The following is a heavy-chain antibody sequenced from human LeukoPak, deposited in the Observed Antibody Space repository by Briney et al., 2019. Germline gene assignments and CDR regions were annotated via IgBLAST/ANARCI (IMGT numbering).Heavy chain of an antibody. CDR1: GGSISSSSYY. CDR2: IYYSGST. J-gene: IGHJ4*02. V-gene: IGHV4-39*01. Sequence: SETLSLTCTVSGGSISSSSYYWGWIRQPPGKGLEWIGSIYYSGSTYYNPSLKSRVTISVDTSKNQFSLKLSSMTAADTAVYYCARLKDGYNSFVDYWGQGTLVTVSS. CDR3: ARLKDGYNSFVDY. D-gene: IGHD5-24*01.